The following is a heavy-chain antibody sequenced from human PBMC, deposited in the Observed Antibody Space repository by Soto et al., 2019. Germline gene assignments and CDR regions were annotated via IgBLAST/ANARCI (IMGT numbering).Heavy chain of an antibody. Sequence: GGSLRLSCAASGFTFSGYAMSWVRQAPGKGLEWVSTISASGGSTYYADSVKGRFTLSRDNSKSTLYLEMNSLRAEDTALYYCAKVLRYSSNWYVYPVDYWGQGALVTVSS. CDR1: GFTFSGYA. CDR3: AKVLRYSSNWYVYPVDY. V-gene: IGHV3-23*01. CDR2: ISASGGST. J-gene: IGHJ4*02. D-gene: IGHD6-13*01.